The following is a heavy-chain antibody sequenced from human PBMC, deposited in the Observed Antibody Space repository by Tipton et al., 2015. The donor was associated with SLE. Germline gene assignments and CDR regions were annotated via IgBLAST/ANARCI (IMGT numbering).Heavy chain of an antibody. V-gene: IGHV3-30*04. Sequence: RSLRLSCAASGFTFSSYAMHWVRQAPGKGLEWVAVISYDGSNKYYADSVKGRFTISRDNSKNTLYLQMNSLRAEDTAVYYCASSLLWFGAPAYFDYWGQGTLVTFSS. CDR3: ASSLLWFGAPAYFDY. D-gene: IGHD3-10*01. CDR2: ISYDGSNK. CDR1: GFTFSSYA. J-gene: IGHJ4*02.